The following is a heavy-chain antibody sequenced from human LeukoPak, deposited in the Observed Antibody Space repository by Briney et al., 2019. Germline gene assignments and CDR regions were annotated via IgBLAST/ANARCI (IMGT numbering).Heavy chain of an antibody. CDR1: GFTVSNNY. D-gene: IGHD2/OR15-2a*01. CDR2: IYSGGST. J-gene: IGHJ6*03. V-gene: IGHV3-66*01. CDR3: ARASIRNYMDV. Sequence: GGSLRLSCAASGFTVSNNYVRWVRQAPGKGLEWVSLIYSGGSTYYADSVKGRFIISRDNSKNTLYLQMNSLRAEDTAVYYCARASIRNYMDVWGKGTTVTVSS.